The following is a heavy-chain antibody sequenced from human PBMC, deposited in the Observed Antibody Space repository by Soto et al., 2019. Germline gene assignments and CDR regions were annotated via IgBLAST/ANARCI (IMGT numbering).Heavy chain of an antibody. Sequence: GESLKISCKGSSYTFTTYWIAWVRQMPGKGLEWMGIIYPGDSATRYSPSFQGQVTISADNSISTACLQWSSLKASDTAMYYCARLGQLVYYFYGLDVWGQGTTVTVSS. V-gene: IGHV5-51*01. CDR1: SYTFTTYW. CDR3: ARLGQLVYYFYGLDV. D-gene: IGHD6-6*01. CDR2: IYPGDSAT. J-gene: IGHJ6*02.